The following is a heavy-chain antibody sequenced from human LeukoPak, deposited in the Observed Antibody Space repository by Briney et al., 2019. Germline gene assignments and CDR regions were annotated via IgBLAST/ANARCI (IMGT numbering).Heavy chain of an antibody. D-gene: IGHD3-10*01. CDR2: INPSGGST. V-gene: IGHV1-46*01. J-gene: IGHJ4*02. Sequence: RASVKVSCKASGYTFTSYYMHWVRQAPGQGLEWMGIINPSGGSTSYAQKFQGRVTMTRDTSTSTVYMELSSLRSEDTAVYYCARAYGSGSYYYDYFDYWGQGTLVTVSS. CDR1: GYTFTSYY. CDR3: ARAYGSGSYYYDYFDY.